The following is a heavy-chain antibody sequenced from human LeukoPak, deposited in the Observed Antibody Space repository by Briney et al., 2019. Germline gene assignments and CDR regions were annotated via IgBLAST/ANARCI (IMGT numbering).Heavy chain of an antibody. V-gene: IGHV3-30*18. CDR2: ISYDGSNK. D-gene: IGHD6-19*01. J-gene: IGHJ6*02. CDR3: AKDRSGWSMGSPYYSMDL. CDR1: GFTFSSYG. Sequence: PGGSLRLSCAASGFTFSSYGIHWVRQAPGKGLEWVAVISYDGSNKYYADSVKGRFTISRDNSKNTLYLQMNSLRAEDTAVYYCAKDRSGWSMGSPYYSMDLWGQGTTVTVSS.